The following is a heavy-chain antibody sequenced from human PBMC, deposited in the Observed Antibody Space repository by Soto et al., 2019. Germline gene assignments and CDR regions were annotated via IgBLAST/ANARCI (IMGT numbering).Heavy chain of an antibody. Sequence: QVQLQESGPGLVKPSGTLSLTCAVSGGSISSDNWWSWVRQSPGKGLEWIGEMYHTGTTNYNPSLESRVIISVDKSKNLFSLKLSSVTAADTALYYCAGGSTGAGARQYYFEYWGQGALVTVSS. CDR3: AGGSTGAGARQYYFEY. CDR1: GGSISSDNW. V-gene: IGHV4-4*02. CDR2: MYHTGTT. J-gene: IGHJ4*02. D-gene: IGHD2-2*01.